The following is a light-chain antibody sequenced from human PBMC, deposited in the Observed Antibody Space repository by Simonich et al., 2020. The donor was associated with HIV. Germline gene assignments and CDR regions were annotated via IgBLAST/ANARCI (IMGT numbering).Light chain of an antibody. Sequence: DIQMTQSPSTLSASVGDRVTITCRASQSISRWLDWYQQKPGKAPKLLIYKASSLETGVPSRFSGSGSGTEFTLTISSLQPDDFATYYCLQYNTYSFGQGTKLDIK. J-gene: IGKJ2*01. CDR1: QSISRW. V-gene: IGKV1-5*03. CDR3: LQYNTYS. CDR2: KAS.